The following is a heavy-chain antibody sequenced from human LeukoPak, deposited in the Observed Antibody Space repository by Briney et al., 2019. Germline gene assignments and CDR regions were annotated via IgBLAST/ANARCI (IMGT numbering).Heavy chain of an antibody. V-gene: IGHV4-34*01. CDR3: ARRVGAKYYFDY. D-gene: IGHD1-26*01. CDR1: GGSFSGYY. CDR2: INHSGST. J-gene: IGHJ4*02. Sequence: SETLSLTCAVYGGSFSGYYWSWIRQPPGKGLEWIGEINHSGSTNYNPSLKSRVTISVDTSKNQFSLKLSSVTAADTAVYYCARRVGAKYYFDYWGQGTLVTVSS.